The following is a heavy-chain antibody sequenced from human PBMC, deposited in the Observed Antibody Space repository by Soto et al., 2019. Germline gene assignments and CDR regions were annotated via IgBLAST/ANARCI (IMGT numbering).Heavy chain of an antibody. D-gene: IGHD2-8*01. V-gene: IGHV4-4*02. CDR1: GGSISTNNW. Sequence: QVQLQESGPGLVKPSGTRSLTCAVSGGSISTNNWWSWVRQTPGKGLEWIGEIYHRGSTNYNTSLKSRLTIAVDKSKNQLSLTLSSVTAADTALYYCARGMVALISYKKYHFDYWGQGMLVNVSS. J-gene: IGHJ4*02. CDR2: IYHRGST. CDR3: ARGMVALISYKKYHFDY.